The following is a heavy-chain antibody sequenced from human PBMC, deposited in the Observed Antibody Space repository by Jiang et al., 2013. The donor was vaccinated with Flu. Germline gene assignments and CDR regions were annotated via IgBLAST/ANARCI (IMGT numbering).Heavy chain of an antibody. CDR3: ARDRSGSGSHGAYFDY. CDR1: GYTFTSYA. Sequence: AEVKKPGASVKVSCKASGYTFTSYAMHWVRQAPGQRLEWMGWINAGNGNTKYSQKFQGRVTITRDTSASTAYMELSSLRSEDTAVYYCARDRSGSGSHGAYFDYWGQGTLVTVSS. CDR2: INAGNGNT. J-gene: IGHJ4*02. D-gene: IGHD1-26*01. V-gene: IGHV1-3*01.